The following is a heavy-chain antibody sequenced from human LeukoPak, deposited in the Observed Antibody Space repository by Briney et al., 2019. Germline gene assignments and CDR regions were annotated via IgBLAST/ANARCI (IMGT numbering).Heavy chain of an antibody. V-gene: IGHV4-61*08. D-gene: IGHD1-26*01. CDR1: GGSISSGGYY. Sequence: PSETLSLTCTVSGGSISSGGYYWSWIRQPPGKGLEWIGYIYYSGSTNYNPSLKSRVTISVDTSKNQFSLKLSSVTAADTAVYYCARVLTVGAFDYWGQGTLVTVSS. CDR3: ARVLTVGAFDY. CDR2: IYYSGST. J-gene: IGHJ4*02.